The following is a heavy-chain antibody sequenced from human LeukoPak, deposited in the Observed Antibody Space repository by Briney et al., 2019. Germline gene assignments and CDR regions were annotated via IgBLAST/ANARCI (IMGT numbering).Heavy chain of an antibody. CDR2: IDWDDDK. D-gene: IGHD3-3*01. CDR3: ARSITIFGVVIPFDY. V-gene: IGHV2-70*11. Sequence: SGPTLVKPTQTLTLTCTFSGFSLSTSGMCVSWIRQPPGKALEWLARIDWDDDKYYSTSLKTWLTISKDTSKNQVVLTMTNMDPVDTATYYCARSITIFGVVIPFDYWGQGTLVTVSS. CDR1: GFSLSTSGMC. J-gene: IGHJ4*02.